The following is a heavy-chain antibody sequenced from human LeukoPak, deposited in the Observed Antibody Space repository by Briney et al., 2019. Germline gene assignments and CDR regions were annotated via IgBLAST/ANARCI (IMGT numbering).Heavy chain of an antibody. V-gene: IGHV4-4*09. Sequence: SETLSLTCTVSGGSITTYWSWFRQPPGKGLEWIGYIYTSGSANYNPSLKSRVTISVDTSKSQFSLKLASVTAADTAVYYCARDVGSGGGTFPTYHFDFWGQGTLVTVSS. D-gene: IGHD3-10*01. CDR1: GGSITTY. CDR2: IYTSGSA. J-gene: IGHJ4*02. CDR3: ARDVGSGGGTFPTYHFDF.